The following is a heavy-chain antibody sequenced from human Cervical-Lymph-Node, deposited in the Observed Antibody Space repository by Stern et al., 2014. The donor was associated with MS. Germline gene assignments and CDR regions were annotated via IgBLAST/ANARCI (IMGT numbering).Heavy chain of an antibody. Sequence: QVQLQESGPGLVKPSQTLSLTCTVSGGSISSGGYYWSWIRQHPGQGLEWIGYLYYSGSTYYNPSLKSRVTISVDTSKNQFSLKLSSVTAADTAVYYCARTSYDFWSGYYTNDYWGQGTLVTVSS. D-gene: IGHD3-3*01. J-gene: IGHJ4*02. CDR3: ARTSYDFWSGYYTNDY. V-gene: IGHV4-31*03. CDR1: GGSISSGGYY. CDR2: LYYSGST.